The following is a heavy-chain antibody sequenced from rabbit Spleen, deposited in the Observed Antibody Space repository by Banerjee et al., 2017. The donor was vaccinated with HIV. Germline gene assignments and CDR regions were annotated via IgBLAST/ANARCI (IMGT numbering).Heavy chain of an antibody. CDR3: ARGSAAMTMVITGFYLTL. J-gene: IGHJ4*01. CDR1: GFSFISGYY. Sequence: QSLEESGGDLVKPGTSLTLTCTASGFSFISGYYMCWVRQAPGKGLEWSACIAAGSAGTTYYANWAKGRFPISKTSSTTVTLQMTSLTAADTATYFCARGSAAMTMVITGFYLTLWGQGTLVTVS. CDR2: IAAGSAGTT. V-gene: IGHV1S40*01. D-gene: IGHD2-1*01.